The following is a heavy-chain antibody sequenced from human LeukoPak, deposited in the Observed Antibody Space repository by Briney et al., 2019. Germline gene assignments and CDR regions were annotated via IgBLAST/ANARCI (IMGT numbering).Heavy chain of an antibody. Sequence: PGGSLRLSCAASGFSFSSYWMSWVRQAPGKGLEWVSAISGSGGSTYYADSVKGRFTISRDNSKNTLYLQMNSLRAEDTAVYYCAKFRVGVWGSDAFDIWGQGTMVTVSS. CDR1: GFSFSSYW. V-gene: IGHV3-23*01. J-gene: IGHJ3*02. D-gene: IGHD3-16*01. CDR2: ISGSGGST. CDR3: AKFRVGVWGSDAFDI.